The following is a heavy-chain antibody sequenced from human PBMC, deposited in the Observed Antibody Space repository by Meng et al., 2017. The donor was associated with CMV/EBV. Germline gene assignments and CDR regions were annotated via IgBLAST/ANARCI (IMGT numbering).Heavy chain of an antibody. Sequence: GESLKISCAASGFTFSSYWMHWVRQAPGKGLVWVSRINSDGSSTSYADSVKARFTISRDNAKNTLYLQMNSLRAEDTAVYYCASDTGAEDYWGQGTLVTVSS. CDR2: INSDGSST. V-gene: IGHV3-74*01. CDR1: GFTFSSYW. CDR3: ASDTGAEDY. J-gene: IGHJ4*02. D-gene: IGHD1-14*01.